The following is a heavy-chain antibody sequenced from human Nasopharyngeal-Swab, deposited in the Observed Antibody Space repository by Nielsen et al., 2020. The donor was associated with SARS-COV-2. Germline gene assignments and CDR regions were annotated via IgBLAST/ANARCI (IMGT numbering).Heavy chain of an antibody. D-gene: IGHD3-10*01. Sequence: PGKGLEWIGYIYYSRSTNYNPSLKSRVTISVDTSKNQFSLKLSSVTAADTAVYYCARGKSNSRVVRGYFDYWGQGTLVTVSS. V-gene: IGHV4-59*13. J-gene: IGHJ4*02. CDR2: IYYSRST. CDR3: ARGKSNSRVVRGYFDY.